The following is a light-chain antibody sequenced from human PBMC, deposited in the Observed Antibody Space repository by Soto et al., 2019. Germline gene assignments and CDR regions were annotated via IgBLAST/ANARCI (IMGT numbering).Light chain of an antibody. Sequence: QSALTQPPSVSAAPGQKVTISCSGSSSNIGNNYVSWYQQLPGTAPKLLIYENNKRPSGIPDRFSGSKSGTSATLGITGLPTGDEADYYCGTWDSSLSALFGGGTKVTVL. J-gene: IGLJ3*02. CDR1: SSNIGNNY. V-gene: IGLV1-51*02. CDR3: GTWDSSLSAL. CDR2: ENN.